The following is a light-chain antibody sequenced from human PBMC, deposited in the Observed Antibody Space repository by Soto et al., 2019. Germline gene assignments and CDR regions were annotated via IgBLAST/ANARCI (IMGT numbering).Light chain of an antibody. J-gene: IGKJ5*01. V-gene: IGKV3-11*01. CDR2: DAS. CDR1: QSVSSY. Sequence: EIVLTQSPATLSLSPGERVTLSCRASQSVSSYFAWYQQKPGQAPRLLIYDASNRATGIPARFSGSGSGTDFTLAISSLEPEDCAVYYCQQRSNGPLTFGQGTRVEIK. CDR3: QQRSNGPLT.